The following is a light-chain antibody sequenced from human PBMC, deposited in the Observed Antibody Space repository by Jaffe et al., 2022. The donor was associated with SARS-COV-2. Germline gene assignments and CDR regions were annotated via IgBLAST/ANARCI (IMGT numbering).Light chain of an antibody. Sequence: EVVMTQSPATLSVSPGERATLYCRASQSVSSKLAWYQQRPGQAPRLLIYGASTRATGIPDRFSGSGSGTEFTLTISSLQSEDFAVYYCQQYDDWPRTFGQGTKVEVK. V-gene: IGKV3-15*01. CDR2: GAS. CDR1: QSVSSK. CDR3: QQYDDWPRT. J-gene: IGKJ1*01.